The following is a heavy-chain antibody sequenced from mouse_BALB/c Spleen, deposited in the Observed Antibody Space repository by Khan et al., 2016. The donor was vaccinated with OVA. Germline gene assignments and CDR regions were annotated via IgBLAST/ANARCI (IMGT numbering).Heavy chain of an antibody. CDR2: INSDGYYT. Sequence: EGGRGEDGGDLVRHGGSVKIYCADSGFTLSANAMFWVRQIQDKRLEWVATINSDGYYTYYPNSLRGRFIISRDNAKNTLYLQMRSLKSEDTAMYYCASHLSGSFAYWGQGTLVTVSA. V-gene: IGHV5-6*01. J-gene: IGHJ3*01. D-gene: IGHD1-3*01. CDR3: ASHLSGSFAY. CDR1: GFTLSANA.